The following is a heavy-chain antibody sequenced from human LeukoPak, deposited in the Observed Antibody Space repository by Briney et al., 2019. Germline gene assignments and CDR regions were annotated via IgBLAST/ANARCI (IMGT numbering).Heavy chain of an antibody. J-gene: IGHJ6*02. Sequence: PGGSLRLSCAASGFIFSDHYMSWIRQAPGKGLEWVSHISPAGGDMFYSDSLKGRFTISRDNAKNSLYLQMNSLRAEDTAVYYCASPQLPGYYYCGMDVWGQGTTVTVSS. CDR3: ASPQLPGYYYCGMDV. CDR2: ISPAGGDM. CDR1: GFIFSDHY. V-gene: IGHV3-11*04. D-gene: IGHD2-2*01.